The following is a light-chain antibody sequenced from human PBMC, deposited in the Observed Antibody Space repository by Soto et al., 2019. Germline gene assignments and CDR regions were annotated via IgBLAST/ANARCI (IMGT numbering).Light chain of an antibody. J-gene: IGLJ2*01. CDR1: SSNVGNNA. CDR2: YDD. CDR3: AAWDDRLDGVV. V-gene: IGLV1-36*01. Sequence: QPVLTQPPSVSAAPRQRVTISCSGSSSNVGNNAVSWYQQFPGKAPKLLIYYDDVLPSGVSDRFSGSKSGTSASLAISGLQSEDEADYYCAAWDDRLDGVVFGGGTKLTVL.